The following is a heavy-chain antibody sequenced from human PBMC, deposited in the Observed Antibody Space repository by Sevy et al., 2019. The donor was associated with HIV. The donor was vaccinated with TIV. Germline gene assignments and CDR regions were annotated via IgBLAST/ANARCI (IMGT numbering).Heavy chain of an antibody. CDR3: VRGQHSSGWRNWFDP. CDR2: IYPNSGGT. J-gene: IGHJ5*02. CDR1: RYTFSDYF. V-gene: IGHV1-2*02. Sequence: ASVKVSCKASRYTFSDYFLHWVRQAPGQGLEWMGWIYPNSGGTKYAHNLQDRVTMTSDTSINTAYMELRSLTSDDTAVYYCVRGQHSSGWRNWFDPWGQGTLVTVSS. D-gene: IGHD3-22*01.